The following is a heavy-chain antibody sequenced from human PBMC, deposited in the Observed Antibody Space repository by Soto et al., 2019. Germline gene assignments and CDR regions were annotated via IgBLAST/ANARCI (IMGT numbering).Heavy chain of an antibody. D-gene: IGHD2-21*01. CDR3: ARAILATRTLDY. CDR1: GGSITSSYC. V-gene: IGHV4-4*02. CDR2: IYDSGST. J-gene: IGHJ4*02. Sequence: QVQLQESGPGLVMPSGTLSLTCGVSGGSITSSYCWVWVRQPPGKGLEWIGQIYDSGSTTYNPSLKSRVTISGDKSKRQFSLRLSSLTAADPAVYYCARAILATRTLDYWGQGTLVTVSS.